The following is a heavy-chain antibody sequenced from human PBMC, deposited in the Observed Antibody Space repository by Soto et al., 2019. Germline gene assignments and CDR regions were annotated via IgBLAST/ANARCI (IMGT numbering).Heavy chain of an antibody. J-gene: IGHJ5*02. CDR3: AKDARPCTSGVCLHNWVDP. V-gene: IGHV3-30*18. CDR2: ISYDGNNK. D-gene: IGHD2-8*01. CDR1: GFTFSSYG. Sequence: QVQLVESGGGVVQPGRSLRLSCAASGFTFSSYGMHWVRQAPGKGLEWVAVISYDGNNKYYGDSVKGRFTISRDDSKNTVFLEMNSLRDEDTAVYFCAKDARPCTSGVCLHNWVDPWGQGTLVTVSS.